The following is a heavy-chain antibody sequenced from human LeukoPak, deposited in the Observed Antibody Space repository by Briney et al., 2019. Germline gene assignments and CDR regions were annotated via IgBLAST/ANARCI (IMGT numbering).Heavy chain of an antibody. CDR1: GFTVSGTH. CDR2: MYTGGTT. CDR3: AKDEVTSGGGLAS. J-gene: IGHJ5*01. D-gene: IGHD2-21*02. V-gene: IGHV3-53*01. Sequence: GGPLRLSCAASGFTVSGTHMSRVRQAPGKGLEWVSAMYTGGTTYYADSVTGRFTVSRDTSRNTLFLHMDSLRAEDTAVYYCAKDEVTSGGGLASWGQGTLVIVSS.